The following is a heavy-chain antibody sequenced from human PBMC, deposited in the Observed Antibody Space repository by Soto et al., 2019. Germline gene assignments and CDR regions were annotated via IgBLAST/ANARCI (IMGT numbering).Heavy chain of an antibody. CDR2: SNYSGRYM. J-gene: IGHJ4*02. CDR1: GVSFSSSD. CDR3: ARKTSPDSTGYDYLDF. V-gene: IGHV3-21*06. Sequence: EVQLVESGGGLVEPGGSLRLSCASSGVSFSSSDMTWVRQAPGKGLEYVSSSNYSGRYMFYGASLRGRVTVSRDNAKNSLYLQMNSLRAEATDVYYCARKTSPDSTGYDYLDFWGQGTLVTVSS. D-gene: IGHD3-22*01.